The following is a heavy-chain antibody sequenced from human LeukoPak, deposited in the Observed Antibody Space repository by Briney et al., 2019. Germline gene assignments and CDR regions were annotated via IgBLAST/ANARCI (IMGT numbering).Heavy chain of an antibody. CDR2: ISAYNGNT. D-gene: IGHD2-21*01. V-gene: IGHV1-18*01. Sequence: GASVKVSCKASGYTFTSYGISWVRQAPGQGLEWMGWISAYNGNTNYAQKLQGRVTITTDESTSTAYMELSSLRSEDTAVYYCARAIWGCGGDCYEDAFDIWGQGTMVTVSS. J-gene: IGHJ3*02. CDR3: ARAIWGCGGDCYEDAFDI. CDR1: GYTFTSYG.